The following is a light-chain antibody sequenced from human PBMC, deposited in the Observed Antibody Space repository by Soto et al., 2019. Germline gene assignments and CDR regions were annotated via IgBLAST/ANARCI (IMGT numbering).Light chain of an antibody. CDR3: QQYTNWPSWT. V-gene: IGKV3-15*01. CDR2: GAS. J-gene: IGKJ1*01. CDR1: QNINTY. Sequence: EKVMTQSPATLSMSPGERATLSCRASQNINTYLAWYQQKPGQAPRLLIYGASTRATDIPARFSGSGSGTEFTLTISSLQSEDFAVYYCQQYTNWPSWTFGQGTKVEIK.